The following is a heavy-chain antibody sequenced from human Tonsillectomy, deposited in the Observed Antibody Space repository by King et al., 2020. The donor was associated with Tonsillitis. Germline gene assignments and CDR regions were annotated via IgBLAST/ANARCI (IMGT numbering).Heavy chain of an antibody. CDR2: IKQDGSEK. Sequence: VQLVESGGGLVQPGGSLRLSCAASGFTFSSYWMTWVRQAPGKGLEWVANIKQDGSEKYYVDSVKGRLTISRDNAKNSLYLQMNSLRAEDTAVYFCARGGGYYYDSIGIPEDFWGQGTLVTVSS. V-gene: IGHV3-7*03. J-gene: IGHJ4*02. CDR3: ARGGGYYYDSIGIPEDF. CDR1: GFTFSSYW. D-gene: IGHD3-22*01.